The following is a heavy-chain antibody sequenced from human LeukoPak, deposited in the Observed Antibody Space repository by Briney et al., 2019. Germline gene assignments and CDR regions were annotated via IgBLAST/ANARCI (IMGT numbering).Heavy chain of an antibody. D-gene: IGHD6-19*01. CDR3: ARGQVAAPPY. CDR1: GGSFSGYY. V-gene: IGHV4-34*01. Sequence: SETLSLTCAVYGGSFSGYYWSWIRQPPGKGLEWIGGINHSGSTNYNPSLKSRVTISVDTSKNQFSLKLSSVTAADTAVYYCARGQVAAPPYWGQGTLVTVSS. J-gene: IGHJ4*02. CDR2: INHSGST.